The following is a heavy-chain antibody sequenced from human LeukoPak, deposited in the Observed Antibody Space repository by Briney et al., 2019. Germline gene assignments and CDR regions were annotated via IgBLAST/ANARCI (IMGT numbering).Heavy chain of an antibody. Sequence: GGSLRLSCAVSGFTSSSYGMHWVRQAPGKGLEWVAFIRYDGSNKYYADSVKGRFTISRDNSKNTLYLQMNSLRAEDTAVYYCAKGFEYSSSSVYWGQGTLVTVSS. V-gene: IGHV3-30*02. D-gene: IGHD6-6*01. J-gene: IGHJ4*02. CDR2: IRYDGSNK. CDR3: AKGFEYSSSSVY. CDR1: GFTSSSYG.